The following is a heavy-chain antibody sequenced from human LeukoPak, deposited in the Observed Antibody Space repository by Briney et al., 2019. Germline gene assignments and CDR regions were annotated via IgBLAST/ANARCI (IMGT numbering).Heavy chain of an antibody. Sequence: SGGSLRLSCVVSGFTFSSYAMSWVRQAPGKGLEWVSAISGGGNTYYADSVEGRFTISRDNSKNTLYLQMNSLRAEDTAVYYCAKLLSRYYSDNWGQGTLVTVSS. CDR1: GFTFSSYA. CDR2: ISGGGNT. D-gene: IGHD2-21*01. J-gene: IGHJ4*02. CDR3: AKLLSRYYSDN. V-gene: IGHV3-23*01.